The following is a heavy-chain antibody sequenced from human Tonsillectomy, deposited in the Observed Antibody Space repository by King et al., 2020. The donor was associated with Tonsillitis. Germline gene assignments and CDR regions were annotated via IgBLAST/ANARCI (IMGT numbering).Heavy chain of an antibody. CDR2: ISSSGSTI. J-gene: IGHJ4*02. V-gene: IGHV3-48*03. D-gene: IGHD2-15*01. CDR1: GFTFSIYE. CDR3: ARERGGYCSGGSCSKSFDY. Sequence: VQLVESGGGLVQPGGSLRLSCAASGFTFSIYEMNWVRQAPGKGLEWGSYISSSGSTIYYADSVKGRFTISRDNAKNELYLQMNSLRAEDTAVYYCARERGGYCSGGSCSKSFDYWGQGTLVTVSS.